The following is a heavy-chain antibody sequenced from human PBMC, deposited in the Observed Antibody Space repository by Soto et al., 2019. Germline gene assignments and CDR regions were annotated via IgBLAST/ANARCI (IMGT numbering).Heavy chain of an antibody. CDR1: GFTFSSNS. J-gene: IGHJ5*02. CDR2: ISSSSSTI. V-gene: IGHV3-48*02. CDR3: ARVIWSGHLTSDL. D-gene: IGHD3-3*01. Sequence: EVQVVECGGSLVQPGGSLRLSYPASGFTFSSNSMNWVSQAPGKGLEWISYISSSSSTIYADSVKGRFTISRDNAKNSLYLQMNSLRDEDRAVYYCARVIWSGHLTSDLWRQGTLVTVSS.